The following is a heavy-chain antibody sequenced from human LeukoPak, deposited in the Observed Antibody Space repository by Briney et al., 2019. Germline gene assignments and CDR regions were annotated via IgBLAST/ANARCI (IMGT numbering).Heavy chain of an antibody. V-gene: IGHV3-30*18. D-gene: IGHD4-17*01. CDR3: AKMLRHDYGDYDAFDI. CDR1: GFTFSSYG. J-gene: IGHJ3*02. Sequence: GGSLRLSCAASGFTFSSYGMHWVRQAPGKGLEWVAVISYDGSNKYYADSVKGRFTISRDNSKNTLYLQMNSLRAEDTAVYYCAKMLRHDYGDYDAFDIWGQGTMVTVSS. CDR2: ISYDGSNK.